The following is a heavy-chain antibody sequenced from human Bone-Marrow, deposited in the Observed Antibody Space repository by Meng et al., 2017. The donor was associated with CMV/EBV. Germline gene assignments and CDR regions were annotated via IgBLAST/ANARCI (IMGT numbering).Heavy chain of an antibody. CDR3: ARAPRTFWTGSDFSFYGLDV. Sequence: SETLSLTCTVAGGSISSSSYYWGWIRQPPGKGLEWIGSIYYSGSTYYNPSLKSRVTISVDTSKNQFSLKLSSVTAADTAVYYCARAPRTFWTGSDFSFYGLDVWGQGTTVTVSS. CDR2: IYYSGST. CDR1: GGSISSSSYY. J-gene: IGHJ6*02. V-gene: IGHV4-39*01. D-gene: IGHD3/OR15-3a*01.